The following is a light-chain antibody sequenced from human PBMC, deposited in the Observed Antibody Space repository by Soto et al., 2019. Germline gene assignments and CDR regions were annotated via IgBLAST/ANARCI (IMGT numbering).Light chain of an antibody. CDR2: GNY. V-gene: IGLV1-40*01. Sequence: QSVLTQPPSVSGAPGQRVAISCTGSSSNIGAGQDVHWYQQIPGKAPKLLIYGNYNRPSGVSDRFSGSKSGASGSLVITGLQAEDEADYYCQSYDIRLSGSVFGGGTKVTVL. CDR3: QSYDIRLSGSV. CDR1: SSNIGAGQD. J-gene: IGLJ2*01.